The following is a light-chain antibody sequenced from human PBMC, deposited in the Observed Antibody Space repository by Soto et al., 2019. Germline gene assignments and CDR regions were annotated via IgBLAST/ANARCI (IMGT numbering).Light chain of an antibody. Sequence: EIVMTQSPATLSVSPGERATLSCRASQSISTNLAWYQQKPGQAPRLLIYGASTRATGIPARFSGGGSGTDFTLTISSLQSEDFAVYYCQQYNNWPPAAVFCPGTKVHIK. CDR2: GAS. CDR1: QSISTN. J-gene: IGKJ3*01. V-gene: IGKV3-15*01. CDR3: QQYNNWPPAAV.